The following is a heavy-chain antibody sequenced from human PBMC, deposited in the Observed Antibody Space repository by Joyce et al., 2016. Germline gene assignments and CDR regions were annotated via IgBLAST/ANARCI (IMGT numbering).Heavy chain of an antibody. D-gene: IGHD2-2*01. Sequence: QVQLVESGGGLVKPGGSLRLSCAASGFTFSDYYMSWIRQAPGKGREWVSYISSTGSTIYYADSVKGRFTMSRNNAKNSRYLQMNSLRAEDTAVYYCARGPGYCSTTTCSPGDGMDVWGQGTTVTVSS. CDR2: ISSTGSTI. V-gene: IGHV3-11*01. J-gene: IGHJ6*02. CDR1: GFTFSDYY. CDR3: ARGPGYCSTTTCSPGDGMDV.